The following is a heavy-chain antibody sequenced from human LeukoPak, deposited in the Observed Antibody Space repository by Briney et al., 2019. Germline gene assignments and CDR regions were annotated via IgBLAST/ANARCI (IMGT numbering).Heavy chain of an antibody. CDR1: GFSLSTSGIS. J-gene: IGHJ4*02. V-gene: IGHV2-70*04. Sequence: SGPTLVNPTETLTLTCTFSGFSLSTSGISVTWIRQPPGKALGWLARIDWDDDKFYTTSVKTRLTILKDTSKNQVVLTMTNMDPGDTATYYCARSPYYSDSSGRLLYYFDYWGQGTLVTVSS. D-gene: IGHD3-22*01. CDR3: ARSPYYSDSSGRLLYYFDY. CDR2: IDWDDDK.